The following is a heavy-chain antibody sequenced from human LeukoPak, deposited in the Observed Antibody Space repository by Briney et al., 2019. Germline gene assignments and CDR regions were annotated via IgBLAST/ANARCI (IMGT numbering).Heavy chain of an antibody. CDR2: ISYDGSNK. J-gene: IGHJ6*03. CDR3: ARETEIQNCYHYYRDL. V-gene: IGHV3-30*01. D-gene: IGHD5-18*01. Sequence: GGSLRLSCAASGFTFSSYAMHWVRQAPGKGLEWVAVISYDGSNKYYADSVKGRFTVSRDNSKNTLYLQMNSLRAEDTAVYYCARETEIQNCYHYYRDLW. CDR1: GFTFSSYA.